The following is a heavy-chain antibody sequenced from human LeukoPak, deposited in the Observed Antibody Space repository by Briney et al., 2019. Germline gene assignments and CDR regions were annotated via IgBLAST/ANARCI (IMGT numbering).Heavy chain of an antibody. CDR1: GGSISSSSYY. CDR2: IYYSGST. V-gene: IGHV4-39*01. J-gene: IGHJ4*02. CDR3: ASTGEGDSNFDY. Sequence: SETLSLTCTVSGGSISSSSYYWGWIRQPPGKGLEWIGSIYYSGSTYYNPSLKSRVTISVDTSKNQFSLKLSSVTAADTAVYYCASTGEGDSNFDYWGQGTLVTVS. D-gene: IGHD3-10*01.